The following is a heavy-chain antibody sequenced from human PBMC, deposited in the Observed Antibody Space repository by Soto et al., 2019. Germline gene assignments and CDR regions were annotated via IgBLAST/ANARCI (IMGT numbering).Heavy chain of an antibody. V-gene: IGHV3-48*03. CDR1: GFTFSSYG. CDR2: ISSSGSTI. J-gene: IGHJ6*02. Sequence: GGSLRLSCAASGFTFSSYGMNWVRQAPGEGLEWVSYISSSGSTIYYADSVKGRFTISRDNAKNSLYLQMNSLRAEDTAAYYCAKTRGYCSGGSGYPGAYYYYYGMDVWGQGTTVTVSS. D-gene: IGHD2-15*01. CDR3: AKTRGYCSGGSGYPGAYYYYYGMDV.